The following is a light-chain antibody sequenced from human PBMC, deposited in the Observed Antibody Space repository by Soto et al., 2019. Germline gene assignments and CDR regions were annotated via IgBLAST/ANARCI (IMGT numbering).Light chain of an antibody. Sequence: QSVLTQPPSASGSPGQSVTISCTGTSSDVGGYNYVSWYQQHPGKAPKLMIYEVTKRPSGVPDRFSGSKSGNTASLTVSGLQADVEADYYCSSYAGSNYVFGTGIKVTVL. CDR1: SSDVGGYNY. CDR3: SSYAGSNYV. CDR2: EVT. J-gene: IGLJ1*01. V-gene: IGLV2-8*01.